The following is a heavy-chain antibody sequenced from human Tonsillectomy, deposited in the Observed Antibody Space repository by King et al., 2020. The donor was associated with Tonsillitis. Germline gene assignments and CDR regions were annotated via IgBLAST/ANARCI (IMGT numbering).Heavy chain of an antibody. Sequence: HVQLQQWGAGLLKPSETLSLPCAVYGGSFSDYYWSWIRQPLGKGLEWIGEINHSGSTNYNPSLKSRVTISVDTSKNQFSLKLSSVTAADTAVYYCARVISMVRGVIYDDYWGQGTLVTVSS. CDR3: ARVISMVRGVIYDDY. CDR1: GGSFSDYY. D-gene: IGHD3-10*01. J-gene: IGHJ4*02. CDR2: INHSGST. V-gene: IGHV4-34*01.